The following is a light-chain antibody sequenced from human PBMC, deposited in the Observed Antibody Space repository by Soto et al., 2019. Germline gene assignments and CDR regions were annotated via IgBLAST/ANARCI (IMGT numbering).Light chain of an antibody. Sequence: IVLTQTPLSLPVTPGAPASISCRSSQSLFESDDGTTYLDWYLQKPGQSPQLLIYTLTYRAAGVPGMFSGSGAGTYFTLKSSMVEAEDVGVYYCMQRKEFPVTFGGGTKVEIK. J-gene: IGKJ4*01. V-gene: IGKV2-40*01. CDR2: TLT. CDR3: MQRKEFPVT. CDR1: QSLFESDDGTTY.